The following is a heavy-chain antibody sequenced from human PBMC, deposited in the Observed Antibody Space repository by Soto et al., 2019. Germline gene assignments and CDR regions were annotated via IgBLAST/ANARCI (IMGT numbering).Heavy chain of an antibody. CDR1: GLTIRSAADY. Sequence: QTLSLSCSVAGLTIRSAADYCSWIRQHPGKGMEWVGNIYYTGSTYYSPSLKSRVTVWFDTSKNQFSLKLTSVTAADTAVYYCARYRISCSWSKFDYWGQGTRVTVSA. CDR2: IYYTGST. D-gene: IGHD6-13*01. J-gene: IGHJ4*02. V-gene: IGHV4-31*02. CDR3: ARYRISCSWSKFDY.